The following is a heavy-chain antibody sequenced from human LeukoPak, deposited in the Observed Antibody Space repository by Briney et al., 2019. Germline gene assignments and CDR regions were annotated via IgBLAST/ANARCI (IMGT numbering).Heavy chain of an antibody. V-gene: IGHV3-7*01. CDR1: GFTFSSYW. Sequence: GGSLRLSCAASGFTFSSYWMSWVRQAPGKGQEWVANIKQDGSERYYVDSVKGRFTISRDNAKNSLYLQMNSLRAEDTAVYYCARESGDLDFDYWGQGTLVTVSS. CDR2: IKQDGSER. CDR3: ARESGDLDFDY. D-gene: IGHD7-27*01. J-gene: IGHJ4*02.